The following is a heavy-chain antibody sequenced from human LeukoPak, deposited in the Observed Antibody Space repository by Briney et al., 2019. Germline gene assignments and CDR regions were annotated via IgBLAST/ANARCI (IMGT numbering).Heavy chain of an antibody. CDR3: ARDSWFDP. J-gene: IGHJ5*02. V-gene: IGHV1-69*13. CDR2: IIPIFGTA. Sequence: AAVQVSCKASGGTFSSYAISWVRQAVGRGLEWMGGIIPIFGTANYAQKFQGRVTITADESTSTAYMELSSLRSADTAVYYCARDSWFDPWGQGTLVTVSS. CDR1: GGTFSSYA.